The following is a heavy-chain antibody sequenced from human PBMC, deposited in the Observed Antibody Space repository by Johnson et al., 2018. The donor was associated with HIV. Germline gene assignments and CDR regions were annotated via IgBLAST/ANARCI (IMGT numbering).Heavy chain of an antibody. CDR2: IWSDGSNN. Sequence: QVQLVESGGGLVPPGRSLRLSCAASGFTFSHYAMHWFRQAPGKGMEWVAVIWSDGSNNYYADSVKVRFTISKENSRNTLFLQMNSLRADETAVYYCAIGRGEFPRHAFDIWGQGTMVTVSS. CDR3: AIGRGEFPRHAFDI. V-gene: IGHV3-33*01. CDR1: GFTFSHYA. D-gene: IGHD3-10*01. J-gene: IGHJ3*02.